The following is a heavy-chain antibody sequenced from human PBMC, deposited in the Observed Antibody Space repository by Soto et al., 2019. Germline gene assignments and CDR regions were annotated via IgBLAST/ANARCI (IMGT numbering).Heavy chain of an antibody. D-gene: IGHD7-27*01. V-gene: IGHV3-15*01. Sequence: GGSLRLSCAASGFTFSNAWMSWVRQAPGKGLEGGGRIKSKTDDRTSDYAAPVKGRFTLSRADSKNTLYLQMNSLKTEDTAVYYCTTDFKWGSKDYWGQGILVTAS. J-gene: IGHJ4*02. CDR1: GFTFSNAW. CDR3: TTDFKWGSKDY. CDR2: IKSKTDDRTS.